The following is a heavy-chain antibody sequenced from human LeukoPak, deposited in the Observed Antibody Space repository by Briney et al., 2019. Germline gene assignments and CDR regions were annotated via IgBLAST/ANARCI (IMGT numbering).Heavy chain of an antibody. CDR1: GGSISTTSYY. D-gene: IGHD3-10*01. J-gene: IGHJ5*02. CDR3: ARHVGFITMVRGVINNNWFDP. Sequence: PSETLSLTCNVSGGSISTTSYYWAWIRQSPGKGLEYIGSIYYIGNTYYNPSLESRVTISIDTSKNQFSLKLSSVTAADTAVYYCARHVGFITMVRGVINNNWFDPWGQGTLVTVSS. CDR2: IYYIGNT. V-gene: IGHV4-39*01.